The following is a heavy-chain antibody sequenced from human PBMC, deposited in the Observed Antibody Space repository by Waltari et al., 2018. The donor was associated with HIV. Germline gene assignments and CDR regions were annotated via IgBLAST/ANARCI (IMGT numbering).Heavy chain of an antibody. Sequence: QVQLVQSGAEVKKPGASVTVSCQTSGYTFHHSYLHWLRQAPGQGLEWMGWISPSTGATTYAQKFLHRITVTRDTSITTVYMELSSLTSDDTTTYYCARENSDSGDGSWFDPWGQGTLVTVSS. CDR3: ARENSDSGDGSWFDP. CDR1: GYTFHHSY. CDR2: ISPSTGAT. V-gene: IGHV1-2*02. J-gene: IGHJ5*02. D-gene: IGHD2-21*02.